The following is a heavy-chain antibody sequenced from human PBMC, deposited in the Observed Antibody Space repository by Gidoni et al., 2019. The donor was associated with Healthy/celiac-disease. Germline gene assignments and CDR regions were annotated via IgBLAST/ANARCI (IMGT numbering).Heavy chain of an antibody. V-gene: IGHV4-39*01. D-gene: IGHD3-22*01. CDR2: IYYSGST. J-gene: IGHJ5*02. CDR1: GGSLSSSSYY. CDR3: ARQGYYDSSGYWFDP. Sequence: QLQLQESGPGLATPSDTLTLTCTVSGGSLSSSSYYWGWTRQPPGKGLEWIGSIYYSGSTYNNPSLKSRVTISVDTSKNQFSLKLSSVTAADTAVYYCARQGYYDSSGYWFDPWGQGTLVTVSS.